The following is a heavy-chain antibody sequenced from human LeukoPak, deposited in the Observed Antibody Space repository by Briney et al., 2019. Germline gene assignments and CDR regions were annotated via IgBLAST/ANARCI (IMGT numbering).Heavy chain of an antibody. Sequence: QPGRSLRLSCAASGFTFSSYGMHWVRQAPGKGLEWVAVISYDGSNKYYADSVKGRFTIPRDNSKNTLYLQMNSLRAEDTAVYYCAKGGGWLPDYWGQGTLVTVSS. CDR3: AKGGGWLPDY. CDR1: GFTFSSYG. CDR2: ISYDGSNK. J-gene: IGHJ4*02. V-gene: IGHV3-30*18. D-gene: IGHD6-19*01.